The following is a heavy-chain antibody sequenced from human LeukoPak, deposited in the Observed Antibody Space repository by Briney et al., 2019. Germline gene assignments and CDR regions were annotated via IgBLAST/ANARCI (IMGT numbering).Heavy chain of an antibody. CDR2: ISGSGGST. D-gene: IGHD3-22*01. J-gene: IGHJ4*02. CDR3: AKDPPRHYYDSSGYSGY. V-gene: IGHV3-23*01. Sequence: GGSLRLSCAASGFTFTNYAMSWVRQAPGKGLGWVSAISGSGGSTYYADSVKGRFTISRDDSKNTLFLQMNSLRAEDTAVYYCAKDPPRHYYDSSGYSGYWGQGTLVTVSS. CDR1: GFTFTNYA.